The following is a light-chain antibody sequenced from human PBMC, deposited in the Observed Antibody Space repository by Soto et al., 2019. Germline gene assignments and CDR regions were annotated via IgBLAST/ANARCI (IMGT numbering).Light chain of an antibody. Sequence: QSALAQPASVSGSPGQSITISCTGTSSDVGGYNYVSWYQQHPGKAPKLMIYEVSNRPSGVSNRFSGSKSGSTASLTISGLQAEDEADYYCSSYTSSSTLFGTGTKV. CDR2: EVS. V-gene: IGLV2-14*01. CDR1: SSDVGGYNY. CDR3: SSYTSSSTL. J-gene: IGLJ1*01.